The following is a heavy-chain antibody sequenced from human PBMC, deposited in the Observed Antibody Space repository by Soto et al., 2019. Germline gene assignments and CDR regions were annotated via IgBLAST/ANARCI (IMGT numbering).Heavy chain of an antibody. D-gene: IGHD4-17*01. CDR3: ARDPYSSTTVTLMDY. J-gene: IGHJ4*02. CDR1: GFTFTRHS. Sequence: GGSLRLSCAASGFTFTRHSMNWVRQAAGKGLEWISYISDSSGTIYYADSVKGRFTISRDNVQSSLYLQMNSLRDEDTAVYYCARDPYSSTTVTLMDYWGQGTQVTVSS. V-gene: IGHV3-48*02. CDR2: ISDSSGTI.